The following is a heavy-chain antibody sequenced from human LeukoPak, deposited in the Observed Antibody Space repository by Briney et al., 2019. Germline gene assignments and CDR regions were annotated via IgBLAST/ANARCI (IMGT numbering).Heavy chain of an antibody. CDR1: GFTFNTYA. CDR2: ISGSGDNT. Sequence: GGSLRLSCAASGFTFNTYAMNWVRQAPGKGLEWVSAISGSGDNTYYADSVKGRFTISRDDSKNTVYLQMNSLRAEDTAVYYCAKAQSDKGSYAAFDYWGQGTLVPVSP. V-gene: IGHV3-23*01. D-gene: IGHD3-10*01. CDR3: AKAQSDKGSYAAFDY. J-gene: IGHJ4*02.